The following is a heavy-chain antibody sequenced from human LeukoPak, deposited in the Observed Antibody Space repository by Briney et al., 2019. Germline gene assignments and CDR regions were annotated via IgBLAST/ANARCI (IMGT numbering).Heavy chain of an antibody. CDR3: ARRMDCSSTSCYLNYYYYYGMDV. CDR1: GGSISSYY. J-gene: IGHJ6*02. D-gene: IGHD2-2*01. V-gene: IGHV4-59*08. CDR2: IYYSGST. Sequence: PSETLSLTCTVSGGSISSYYWSWIRQPPGKGLEWIGYIYYSGSTNYNPSLKSRVTISVDTSKNQFSLKLSSVTAADTAVYYCARRMDCSSTSCYLNYYYYYGMDVWGQGTTVTVSS.